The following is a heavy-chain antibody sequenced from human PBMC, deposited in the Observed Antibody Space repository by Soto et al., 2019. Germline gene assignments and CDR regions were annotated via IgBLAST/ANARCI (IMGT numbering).Heavy chain of an antibody. CDR1: GYTFTSLY. V-gene: IGHV1-46*01. CDR3: ARAAGFSGSYPGGYYFDY. D-gene: IGHD1-26*01. Sequence: GASVKVSCKASGYTFTSLYLHWVRQAPGQGLEWMGITNPSSGSTTYAQKFQGRVTMTRDTSTSTVYMELSSLTSEDTAVYYCARAAGFSGSYPGGYYFDYWGQGTLVT. CDR2: TNPSSGST. J-gene: IGHJ4*02.